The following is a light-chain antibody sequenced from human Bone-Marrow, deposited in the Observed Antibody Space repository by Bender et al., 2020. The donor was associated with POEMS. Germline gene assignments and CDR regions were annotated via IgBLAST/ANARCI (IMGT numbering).Light chain of an antibody. CDR1: SSDIGGYKY. J-gene: IGLJ3*02. CDR3: QSYDNSLGGWV. V-gene: IGLV2-14*03. Sequence: QSALTQPASVSGSPGQSITISCTGTSSDIGGYKYVSWYQQHPGKAPKLMIYDVNTRPSGVPDRFSGSKSGTSASLAITGLQAEDEGDYYCQSYDNSLGGWVFGGGTKLTVL. CDR2: DVN.